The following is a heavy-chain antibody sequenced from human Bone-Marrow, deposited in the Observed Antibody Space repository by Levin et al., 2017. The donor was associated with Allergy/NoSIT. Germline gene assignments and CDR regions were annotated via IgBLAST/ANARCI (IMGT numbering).Heavy chain of an antibody. CDR3: AREGDFWSGYYQGSWFDP. CDR1: GYSISSGYY. V-gene: IGHV4-38-2*02. CDR2: IYHSGST. J-gene: IGHJ5*02. Sequence: SETLSLTCAVSGYSISSGYYWGWIRQPPGKGLEWIGSIYHSGSTYYNPSLKSRVTISVDTSKNQFSLKLSSVTAADTAVYYCAREGDFWSGYYQGSWFDPWGQGTLVTVSS. D-gene: IGHD3-3*01.